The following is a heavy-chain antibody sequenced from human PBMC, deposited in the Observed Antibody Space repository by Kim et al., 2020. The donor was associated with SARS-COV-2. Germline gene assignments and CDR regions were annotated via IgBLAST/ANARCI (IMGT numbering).Heavy chain of an antibody. V-gene: IGHV4-39*01. CDR3: ARHTHSSWYYSSRNWFDP. J-gene: IGHJ5*02. CDR1: GGSISSSSYY. Sequence: SETLSLTCTVSGGSISSSSYYWGWIRQPPGKGLEWIGSIYYSGSTYYNPSLKSRVTISVDTSKNQFSLKLSSVTAADTAVYYCARHTHSSWYYSSRNWFDPWGQGTLVTVSS. D-gene: IGHD6-13*01. CDR2: IYYSGST.